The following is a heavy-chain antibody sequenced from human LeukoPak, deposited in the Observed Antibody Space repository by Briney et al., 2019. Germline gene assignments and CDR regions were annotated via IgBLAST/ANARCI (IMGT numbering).Heavy chain of an antibody. CDR2: IYYSGST. D-gene: IGHD6-6*01. Sequence: SETLSLTCTVSGGSISSSTYYWGWIRQSPGKGLEWIGNIYYSGSTYYNPSLKSRVTISVDTSKNQFSLKLTSVTAADTTVYYCARSKSSSSSDAFDIWGQGTMVTVSS. V-gene: IGHV4-39*01. CDR1: GGSISSSTYY. CDR3: ARSKSSSSSDAFDI. J-gene: IGHJ3*02.